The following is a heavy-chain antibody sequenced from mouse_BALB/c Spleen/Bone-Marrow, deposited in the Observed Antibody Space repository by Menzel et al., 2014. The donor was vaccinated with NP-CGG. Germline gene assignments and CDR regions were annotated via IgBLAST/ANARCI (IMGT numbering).Heavy chain of an antibody. Sequence: EVQLVESGPGLVKPSQSLSLTCTVTGYSITSAYAWNWIRPFPGNNLEWMGYISSSGLTSYNPSLKGRISIARDTSKNQFFLQLNSVTTEDTATYYCARSGNFFDFWGQGTTLTVSS. CDR2: ISSSGLT. J-gene: IGHJ2*01. CDR1: GYSITSAYA. CDR3: ARSGNFFDF. V-gene: IGHV3-2*02. D-gene: IGHD1-3*01.